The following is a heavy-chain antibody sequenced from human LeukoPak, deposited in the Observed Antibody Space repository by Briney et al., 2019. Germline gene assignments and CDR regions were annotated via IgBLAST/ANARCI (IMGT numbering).Heavy chain of an antibody. J-gene: IGHJ4*02. Sequence: GRSLRLSCAASGFTFSSYAMHWVRQAPGKGLEWVAVIPYDGTYKYYADSVKGRFTISRDNSKNTLYLQMNSLRAEDTAVYYCARAGYSSSWYRFDYWGQGTLVTVSS. CDR3: ARAGYSSSWYRFDY. V-gene: IGHV3-30-3*01. CDR2: IPYDGTYK. CDR1: GFTFSSYA. D-gene: IGHD6-13*01.